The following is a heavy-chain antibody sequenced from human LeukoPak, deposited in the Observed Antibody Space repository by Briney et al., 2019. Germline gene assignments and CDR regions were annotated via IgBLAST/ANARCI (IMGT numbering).Heavy chain of an antibody. CDR2: IILIFGTA. CDR3: AREGFYDFWSGNTGPIPAFDI. D-gene: IGHD3-3*01. V-gene: IGHV1-69*06. CDR1: GGTFSSYA. Sequence: GASVKVSCKASGGTFSSYAISWVRQAPGQGLEWMGRIILIFGTANYAQKFQGRVTITADKSTSTAYMELSSLRSEDTAVYYCAREGFYDFWSGNTGPIPAFDIWGQGTMVTVSS. J-gene: IGHJ3*02.